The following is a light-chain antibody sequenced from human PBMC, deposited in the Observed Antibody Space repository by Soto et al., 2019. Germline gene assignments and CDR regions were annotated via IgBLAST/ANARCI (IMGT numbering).Light chain of an antibody. CDR3: QKYHSALWT. J-gene: IGKJ1*01. CDR2: GAS. Sequence: DIQMTQSPSSLSASVGDRVTITCRASQGISNFLAWYQQKPGKVPKLLIYGASTLQSGVPSRFSGSGAGTDFTLNISSLQPEDFATYSCQKYHSALWTFGQGTKVDIK. V-gene: IGKV1-27*01. CDR1: QGISNF.